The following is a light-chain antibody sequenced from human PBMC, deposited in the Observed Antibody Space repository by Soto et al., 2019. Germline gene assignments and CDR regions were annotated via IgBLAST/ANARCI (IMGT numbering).Light chain of an antibody. CDR1: QSVASN. Sequence: EIVMTQSPASLSVSPGDGATLSCRASQSVASNVAWYQQKPGQGPRLLIHGASTRAVGVPARFSGSGSGTDFSLTIHSLQSEDFEVYYCQQYHNWPPQYTFGQGTKLQIK. V-gene: IGKV3-15*01. CDR3: QQYHNWPPQYT. J-gene: IGKJ2*01. CDR2: GAS.